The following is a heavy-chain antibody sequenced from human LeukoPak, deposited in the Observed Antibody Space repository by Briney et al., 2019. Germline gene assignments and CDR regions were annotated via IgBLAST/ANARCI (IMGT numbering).Heavy chain of an antibody. CDR2: IHYSGST. V-gene: IGHV4-59*11. CDR3: ARDRDILGGWLGLHFDY. Sequence: SETLSLTCTVSGGSISSHHWSWIRQPPGKGLEWIAYIHYSGSTNYNPSLKSRVTISVETSKNQFSLKLNSVTAADTAVYYCARDRDILGGWLGLHFDYWGRGTLVTVSS. CDR1: GGSISSHH. D-gene: IGHD5-12*01. J-gene: IGHJ4*02.